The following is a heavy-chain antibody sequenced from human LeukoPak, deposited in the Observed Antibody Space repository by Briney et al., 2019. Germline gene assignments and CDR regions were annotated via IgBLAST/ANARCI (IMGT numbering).Heavy chain of an antibody. D-gene: IGHD6-19*01. CDR1: VGSISSTNYY. V-gene: IGHV4-61*05. Sequence: SETLSLTCTVSVGSISSTNYYWGWIRQPPGKGLEWIGYIYYSGSTNYNPSLKSRVTISVDTSKNQFSLKLSSVTAADTAVYYCARNVAVLPERWGQGTLVTVSS. CDR2: IYYSGST. CDR3: ARNVAVLPER. J-gene: IGHJ4*02.